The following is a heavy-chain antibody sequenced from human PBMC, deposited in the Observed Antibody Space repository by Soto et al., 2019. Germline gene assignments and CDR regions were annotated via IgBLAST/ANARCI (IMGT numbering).Heavy chain of an antibody. D-gene: IGHD5-12*01. V-gene: IGHV1-46*03. CDR2: INPSGGST. J-gene: IGHJ5*02. CDR1: GYTFTSYY. Sequence: GASVKVSCKASGYTFTSYYMHWVRQAPGQGLEWMGIINPSGGSTSYAQKFQGRVTMTRDTSTSTVYMELSSLRSEDTAVYYCARDTPSPIVATIMPTNWFDPWGQGTLVTVSS. CDR3: ARDTPSPIVATIMPTNWFDP.